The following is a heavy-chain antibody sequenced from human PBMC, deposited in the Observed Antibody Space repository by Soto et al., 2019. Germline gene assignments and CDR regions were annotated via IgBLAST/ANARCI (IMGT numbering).Heavy chain of an antibody. CDR3: AKRARDGYNYPIDY. CDR1: GFSFSSYA. V-gene: IGHV3-23*01. J-gene: IGHJ4*02. D-gene: IGHD5-18*01. CDR2: VSGNGRNT. Sequence: EVQLLESGGGLVQPGASLRLSCAASGFSFSSYAMNWVRQAPGKGPEWVAGVSGNGRNTYYADSVKGRFTISRDNSKNTIYLEMNCLRADDTAVYYCAKRARDGYNYPIDYWGQGTLVTVAS.